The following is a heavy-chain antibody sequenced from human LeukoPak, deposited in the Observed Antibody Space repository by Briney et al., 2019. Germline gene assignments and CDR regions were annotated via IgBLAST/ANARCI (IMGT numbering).Heavy chain of an antibody. CDR2: IYPGDSDT. D-gene: IGHD3-22*01. CDR1: GYSFTSYW. CDR3: ALSGYYYDSSGYRPYNWFDP. J-gene: IGHJ5*02. V-gene: IGHV5-51*01. Sequence: GESLKISCKGSGYSFTSYWIGWVRQMPGKGLEWMGIIYPGDSDTRYSPSFQGQVTILADKSISTAYLQWSSLKASDTAMYYCALSGYYYDSSGYRPYNWFDPWGQGTLVTVSS.